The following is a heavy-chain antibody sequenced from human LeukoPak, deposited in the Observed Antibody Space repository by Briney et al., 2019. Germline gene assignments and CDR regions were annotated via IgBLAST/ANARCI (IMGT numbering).Heavy chain of an antibody. V-gene: IGHV3-23*01. J-gene: IGHJ4*02. D-gene: IGHD6-13*01. CDR1: GFTFSSYA. CDR2: ISGSGGST. CDR3: AKGIIAAAGTAGGFDY. Sequence: PGGSLRLSCAASGFTFSSYAMSWVRQAPGKGLEWVSAISGSGGSTYYADSVKGRFTISRDNSKNTLYLQMNSLRAEDTAVYYCAKGIIAAAGTAGGFDYWGQGTLVTVSS.